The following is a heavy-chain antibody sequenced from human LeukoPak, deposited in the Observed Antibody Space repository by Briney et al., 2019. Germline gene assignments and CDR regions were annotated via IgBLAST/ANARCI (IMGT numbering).Heavy chain of an antibody. D-gene: IGHD3-10*01. V-gene: IGHV4-39*07. J-gene: IGHJ6*03. Sequence: KPSETLSLTCTVSGVSISSSNSYWGWIRQPPGKGLEWIGEINHSGSTNYNPSLKSRVTISVDTSKNQFSLKLSSVTAADTAVYYCARETGSPKSRYYYYYYMDVWGKGTTVTISS. CDR3: ARETGSPKSRYYYYYYMDV. CDR2: INHSGST. CDR1: GVSISSSNSY.